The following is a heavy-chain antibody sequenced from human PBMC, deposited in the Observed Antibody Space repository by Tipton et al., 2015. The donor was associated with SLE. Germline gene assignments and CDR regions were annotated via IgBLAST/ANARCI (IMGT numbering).Heavy chain of an antibody. CDR3: ARGYRPCPLCVVVTAIFPFDY. J-gene: IGHJ4*02. CDR2: IYYSGST. Sequence: LRLSCAASGFTFSSYAMSWIRQHPGKGLEWIGYIYYSGSTYYNPSLKSRATISVDTSKNQFSLKLSSVTAADTAVYYCARGYRPCPLCVVVTAIFPFDYWGQGTLVTVSS. V-gene: IGHV4-31*02. D-gene: IGHD2-21*02. CDR1: GFTFSSYA.